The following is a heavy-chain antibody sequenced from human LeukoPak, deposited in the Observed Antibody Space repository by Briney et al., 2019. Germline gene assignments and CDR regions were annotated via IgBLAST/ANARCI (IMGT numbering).Heavy chain of an antibody. CDR2: IYYSGST. V-gene: IGHV4-39*01. CDR3: ARGDLKSDWFDP. Sequence: PSETLSLTCTVSGGSISSSSYYWGWIRQPPGKGLEWIGSIYYSGSTYYNPSLKSRVTISVDTSKNQFSLKLSSVTAADTAVYYCARGDLKSDWFDPWGLGTLVTVSS. J-gene: IGHJ5*02. D-gene: IGHD3-10*01. CDR1: GGSISSSSYY.